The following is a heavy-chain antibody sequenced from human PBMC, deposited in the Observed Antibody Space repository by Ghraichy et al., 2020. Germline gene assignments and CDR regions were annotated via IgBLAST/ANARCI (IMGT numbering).Heavy chain of an antibody. Sequence: SETLSLTCAVYGGSFSGYYWSWIRQPPGKGLEWIGEINHSGSTNYNPSLKSRVTISVDTSKNQFSLKLSSVTAADTAVYYCARAPKEYYYDSSGYYIDYWGQGTLVTVSS. D-gene: IGHD3-22*01. CDR1: GGSFSGYY. CDR3: ARAPKEYYYDSSGYYIDY. CDR2: INHSGST. J-gene: IGHJ4*02. V-gene: IGHV4-34*01.